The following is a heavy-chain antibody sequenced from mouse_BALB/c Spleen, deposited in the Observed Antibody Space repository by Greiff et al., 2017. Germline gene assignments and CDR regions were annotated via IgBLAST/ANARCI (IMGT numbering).Heavy chain of an antibody. Sequence: EVKLMESGPGLVKPSQSLSLTCTVTGYSITSDYAWNWIRQFPGNKLEWMGYISYSGSTSYNPSLKSRISITRDTSKNQFFLQLNSVTTEDTATYYCARGPYGNYPLGYFDVWGAGTTVTVSS. D-gene: IGHD2-1*01. CDR1: GYSITSDYA. V-gene: IGHV3-2*02. J-gene: IGHJ1*01. CDR3: ARGPYGNYPLGYFDV. CDR2: ISYSGST.